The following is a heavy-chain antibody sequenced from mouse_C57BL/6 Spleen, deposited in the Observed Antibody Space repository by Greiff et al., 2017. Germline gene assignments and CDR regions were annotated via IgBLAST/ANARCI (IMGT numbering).Heavy chain of an antibody. CDR3: ARKLDREYYFDY. D-gene: IGHD3-3*01. CDR2: IYPGDGDT. Sequence: QVHVKQSGAELVKPGASVKISCKASGYAFSSYWMNWVKQRPGQGLEWIGQIYPGDGDTNYNGKFKGKATLTADKSSSTAYMQRSSLTSEDSAVYVCARKLDREYYFDYWGKGTTLTVAS. V-gene: IGHV1-80*01. J-gene: IGHJ2*01. CDR1: GYAFSSYW.